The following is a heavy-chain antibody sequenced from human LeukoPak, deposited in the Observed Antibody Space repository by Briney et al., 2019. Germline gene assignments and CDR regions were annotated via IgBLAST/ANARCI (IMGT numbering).Heavy chain of an antibody. CDR2: IYYSGST. D-gene: IGHD5-12*01. V-gene: IGHV4-31*03. CDR1: GGSISSGGYY. J-gene: IGHJ4*02. Sequence: SQTLSLTCTVSGGSISSGGYYWSWIRQHPGKGLEWIGYIYYSGSTYYNPSLKSRVTISVDTSKNQFSLKLSSVTAADTAVYYCARDRGPYSGYDSYYFDYWGQGTLVTVSS. CDR3: ARDRGPYSGYDSYYFDY.